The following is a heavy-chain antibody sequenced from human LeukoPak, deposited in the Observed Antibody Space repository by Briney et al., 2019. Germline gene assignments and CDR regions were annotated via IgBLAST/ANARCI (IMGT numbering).Heavy chain of an antibody. CDR1: GGSISSGSYY. D-gene: IGHD3-22*01. CDR2: IYYSGST. V-gene: IGHV4-39*07. Sequence: PSETLSLTCTVSGGSISSGSYYWGWIRQPPGKGLEWIGSIYYSGSTYYNPSLKSRVTISVDMSKNQFSLKLTSVTAADTAVYYCATPSSGYKIDALDVWGQGTVVAVSS. J-gene: IGHJ3*01. CDR3: ATPSSGYKIDALDV.